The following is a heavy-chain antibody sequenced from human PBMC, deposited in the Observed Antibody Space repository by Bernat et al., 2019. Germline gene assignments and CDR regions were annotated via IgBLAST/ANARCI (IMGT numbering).Heavy chain of an antibody. CDR3: ARDRGGVVPAAYFDY. CDR1: GFTFSGYS. D-gene: IGHD2-2*01. CDR2: ISSSSSYI. J-gene: IGHJ4*02. Sequence: EVQLVESGGGLVKPGGSLRLSCAASGFTFSGYSMNWVRQAPGRGLEWVSSISSSSSYIYYADSVQGRFTISSDNAKNSLYLQMNSLRAEDTAVYYCARDRGGVVPAAYFDYWGQGTLVTVSS. V-gene: IGHV3-21*01.